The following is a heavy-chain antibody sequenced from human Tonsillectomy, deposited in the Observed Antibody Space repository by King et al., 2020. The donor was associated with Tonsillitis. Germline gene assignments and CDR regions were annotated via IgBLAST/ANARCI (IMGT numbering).Heavy chain of an antibody. J-gene: IGHJ3*02. CDR1: GFTFSNYA. Sequence: VQLVESGGGLVQPGGSLRLSCAASGFTFSNYAMHCVRQAPGKGLEWVSRIRGSDTKTYYAKSVKGLFTNSRDNSKSTLYLQMNSLRAEDTAVYYCARDSSGDGGATVAFEIWGQGTMGTVSS. V-gene: IGHV3-23*04. CDR2: IRGSDTKT. CDR3: ARDSSGDGGATVAFEI. D-gene: IGHD3-16*01.